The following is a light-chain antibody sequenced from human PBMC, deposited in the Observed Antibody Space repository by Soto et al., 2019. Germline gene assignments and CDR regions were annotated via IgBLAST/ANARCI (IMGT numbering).Light chain of an antibody. V-gene: IGKV3-15*01. CDR1: QSVNTN. J-gene: IGKJ4*01. CDR2: DAS. CDR3: QRYNDWPLT. Sequence: EIGMSQSPATLSVSPGERATLSCRASQSVNTNLAWYQQKPGQAPRLLIYDASTRATGVPARFSGSGSGTEFTLTINSLQSEDFAVYYCQRYNDWPLTFCGGTK.